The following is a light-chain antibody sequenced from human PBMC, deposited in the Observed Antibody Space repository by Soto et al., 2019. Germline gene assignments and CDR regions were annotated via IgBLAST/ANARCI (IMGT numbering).Light chain of an antibody. CDR1: QSVSSY. Sequence: EIVLTQSPGTLSLSPGESATLSCRASQSVSSYLAWYQQRPGQAPRLLIYGSASRATDIPDRFSGSGSGTDFTLTISRLEPEDFAVYYCQQYDNLPWPFGQGTKVEIK. CDR2: GSA. CDR3: QQYDNLPWP. V-gene: IGKV3-20*01. J-gene: IGKJ1*01.